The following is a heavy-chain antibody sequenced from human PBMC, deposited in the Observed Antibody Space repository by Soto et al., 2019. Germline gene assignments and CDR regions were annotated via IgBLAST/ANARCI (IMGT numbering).Heavy chain of an antibody. D-gene: IGHD6-13*01. V-gene: IGHV1-2*04. J-gene: IGHJ6*02. Sequence: GASVKGSCTASGYTFTGYYMHWVRQAPGQGLEWMGWINPNSGGTNYAQKFQGWGTMTRDTSISTAYMELSRLRSDDTAVYYCAREGDSSSSDYYGMDGWGQGTTVTLYS. CDR2: INPNSGGT. CDR3: AREGDSSSSDYYGMDG. CDR1: GYTFTGYY.